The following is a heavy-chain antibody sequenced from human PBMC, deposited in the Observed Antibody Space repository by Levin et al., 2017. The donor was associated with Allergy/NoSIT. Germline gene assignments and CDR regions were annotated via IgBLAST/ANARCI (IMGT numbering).Heavy chain of an antibody. J-gene: IGHJ6*02. CDR2: ISSSSSYI. Sequence: LSLTCAASGFTFSSYSMNWVRQAPGKGLEWVSSISSSSSYIYYADSVKGRFTISRDNAKNSLYLQMNSLRAEDTAVYYCAREYYYDSSESGWSTANYYYGMDVWGQGTTVTVSS. V-gene: IGHV3-21*01. CDR3: AREYYYDSSESGWSTANYYYGMDV. CDR1: GFTFSSYS. D-gene: IGHD3-22*01.